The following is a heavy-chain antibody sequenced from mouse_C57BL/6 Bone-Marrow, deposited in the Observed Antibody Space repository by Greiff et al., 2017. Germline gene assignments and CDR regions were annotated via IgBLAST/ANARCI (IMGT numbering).Heavy chain of an antibody. V-gene: IGHV14-3*01. CDR1: GFNIKHTY. CDR3: ALNWGDAMDY. J-gene: IGHJ4*01. Sequence: EVQLQQSVAELVRPGASVTLSCTASGFNIKHTYLHWVKQRPEQGLEWIGRIDPAIGHTKYAPKFRGKATITADTFSNTAYLLLSSQTSEDTAIYYGALNWGDAMDYWGQGTSVTVSS. D-gene: IGHD4-1*01. CDR2: IDPAIGHT.